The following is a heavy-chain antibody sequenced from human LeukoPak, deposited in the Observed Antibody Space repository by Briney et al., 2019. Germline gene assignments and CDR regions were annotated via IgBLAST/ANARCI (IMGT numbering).Heavy chain of an antibody. J-gene: IGHJ4*02. CDR3: AKDRPRTYYYDSSGLTAFDY. D-gene: IGHD3-22*01. CDR2: IYSGGST. Sequence: PGGSLRLSCAASGFTVSSNYMSWVRQAPGKGLEWVSVIYSGGSTYYADSVKGRFTISRDNSKNTLYLQMNSLRAEDTAVYYCAKDRPRTYYYDSSGLTAFDYWGQGTLVTVSS. CDR1: GFTVSSNY. V-gene: IGHV3-66*01.